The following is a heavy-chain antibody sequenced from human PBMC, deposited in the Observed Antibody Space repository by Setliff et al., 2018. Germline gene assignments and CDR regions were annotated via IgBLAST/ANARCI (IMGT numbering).Heavy chain of an antibody. Sequence: PSETLSLTCAVYGESFSGHYWSWIRQPPGKGLEWIGEIDHSGNTNYNPSLKSRVTIFVDTSKNQFSLKLNSVTAADMAVYYCARGYCSSSGCFFAGWFDPWGRGTLVTVSS. D-gene: IGHD2-2*01. V-gene: IGHV4-34*01. CDR3: ARGYCSSSGCFFAGWFDP. CDR1: GESFSGHY. CDR2: IDHSGNT. J-gene: IGHJ5*02.